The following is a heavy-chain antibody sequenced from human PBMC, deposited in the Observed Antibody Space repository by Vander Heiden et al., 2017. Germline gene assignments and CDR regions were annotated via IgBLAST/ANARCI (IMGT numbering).Heavy chain of an antibody. V-gene: IGHV3-7*01. D-gene: IGHD3-10*01. Sequence: EVRLVESGGGLVQPGGSLRLSCAASGFTFNNFWMSWVRQAPGKGLEWVANIRQDSLSEHYADSVKGRFTIFRDNARDSLYLQMNSLRAEDTAVYFCARDCCASGSHDYWGQGALVTVSS. CDR2: IRQDSLSE. CDR1: GFTFNNFW. CDR3: ARDCCASGSHDY. J-gene: IGHJ4*02.